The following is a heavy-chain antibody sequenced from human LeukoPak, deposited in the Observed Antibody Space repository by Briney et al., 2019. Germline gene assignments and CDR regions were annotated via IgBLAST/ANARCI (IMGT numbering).Heavy chain of an antibody. CDR1: GGSINSHY. J-gene: IGHJ3*02. CDR3: ATNRVGTYDRPFDI. V-gene: IGHV4-59*08. Sequence: SSETLSLTCIVSGGSINSHYWSWIRQTPGKGLEWIGDIHYTGTTKYNPSVKSRVTISIDTSKNQFSLELSPVTATDTAVYFCATNRVGTYDRPFDIWGQGTMVTVSS. CDR2: IHYTGTT. D-gene: IGHD1-26*01.